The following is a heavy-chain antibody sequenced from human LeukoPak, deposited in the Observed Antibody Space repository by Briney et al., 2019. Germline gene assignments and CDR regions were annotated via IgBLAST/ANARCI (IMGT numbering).Heavy chain of an antibody. D-gene: IGHD1-26*01. Sequence: PGGSLRLSCAASAFTFSIYEMTWVRQTPGKGLEWLSYISSSGDSINYRASVKGRFTISRDNARNLLFLQMNRLRVEDTAVYYCARGGSAASSNWFDPWGQGTLVTVSS. V-gene: IGHV3-48*03. CDR3: ARGGSAASSNWFDP. J-gene: IGHJ5*02. CDR1: AFTFSIYE. CDR2: ISSSGDSI.